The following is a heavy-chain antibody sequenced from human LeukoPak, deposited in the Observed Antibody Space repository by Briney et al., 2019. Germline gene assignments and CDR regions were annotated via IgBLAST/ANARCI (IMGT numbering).Heavy chain of an antibody. J-gene: IGHJ4*02. CDR2: INHSGST. Sequence: PSETLSLTCAVYGGSFSGYYWSWIRQPPGKGLEWIGEINHSGSTNYNPSLKSRVTISVDTSKNQFSLKLSSVTAADTAVYYCARVGWFGDLVYWGQGTLVTVSS. CDR3: ARVGWFGDLVY. V-gene: IGHV4-34*01. D-gene: IGHD3-10*01. CDR1: GGSFSGYY.